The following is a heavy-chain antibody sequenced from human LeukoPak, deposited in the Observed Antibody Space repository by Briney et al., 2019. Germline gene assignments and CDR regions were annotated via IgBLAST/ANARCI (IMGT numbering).Heavy chain of an antibody. CDR2: INPILGIA. Sequence: GASVKVSCKASGGTFSSYAISWVRQAPGQGLEWMGRINPILGIANYAQKFQGRVTITADKSTSTAYMELSSLRSEDTAVYYCATRGYSYGRENYYYYGMDVWGQGTTVTVSS. D-gene: IGHD5-18*01. V-gene: IGHV1-69*04. CDR1: GGTFSSYA. J-gene: IGHJ6*02. CDR3: ATRGYSYGRENYYYYGMDV.